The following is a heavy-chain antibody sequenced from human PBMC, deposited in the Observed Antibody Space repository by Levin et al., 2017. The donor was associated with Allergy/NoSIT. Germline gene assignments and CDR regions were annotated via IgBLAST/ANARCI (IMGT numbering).Heavy chain of an antibody. Sequence: GGSLRLSCAASGFSLRNFGMSWLRQVPGKGLEWVSVISGDADNTYYADSVRGRFTISRDNSKNTLFLHMNSLRAEDTAVYFCAKGDNWNDGIFYWGQGTLVTVSS. CDR1: GFSLRNFG. CDR3: AKGDNWNDGIFY. J-gene: IGHJ4*02. V-gene: IGHV3-23*01. D-gene: IGHD1-20*01. CDR2: ISGDADNT.